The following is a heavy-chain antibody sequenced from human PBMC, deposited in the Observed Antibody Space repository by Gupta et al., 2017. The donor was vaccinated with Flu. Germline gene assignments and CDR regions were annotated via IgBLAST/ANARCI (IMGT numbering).Heavy chain of an antibody. V-gene: IGHV4-34*01. CDR3: ATSPPQLTPFDF. D-gene: IGHD4-23*01. Sequence: QVQLQQWGAGLLKPSETLSLTCAVSGGPFSGYYWSWFRQSPGKGLEWIGEINDSGSTHYNPSLKSRVTISVDTSKNQFSLKVTSMTAADTAVYYCATSPPQLTPFDFWGQGTLVTVSS. CDR2: INDSGST. J-gene: IGHJ4*02. CDR1: GGPFSGYY.